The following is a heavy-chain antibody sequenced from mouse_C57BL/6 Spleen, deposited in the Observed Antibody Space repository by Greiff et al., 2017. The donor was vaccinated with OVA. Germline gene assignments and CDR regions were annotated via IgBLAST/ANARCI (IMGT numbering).Heavy chain of an antibody. CDR1: GFTFSSYA. V-gene: IGHV5-4*01. CDR2: ISDGGSYT. CDR3: ARDDPSFAY. Sequence: EVQGVESGGGLVKPGGSLKLSCAASGFTFSSYAMSWVRQTPEKRLEWVATISDGGSYTYYPDNVKGRFTISRDNAKNNLYLQMSHLKSEDTAMYYCARDDPSFAYWGQGTLVTVSA. J-gene: IGHJ3*01.